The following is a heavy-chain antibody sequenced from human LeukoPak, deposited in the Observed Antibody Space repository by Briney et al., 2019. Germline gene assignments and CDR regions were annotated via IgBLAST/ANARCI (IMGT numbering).Heavy chain of an antibody. D-gene: IGHD1-1*01. V-gene: IGHV3-33*06. CDR1: GFTFSTYG. CDR2: IWYDGKNK. CDR3: AKFRGSERTAIDS. J-gene: IGHJ4*02. Sequence: GRSLRLSCAASGFTFSTYGMHWVRQAPGKGLEWVAVIWYDGKNKYYVDSVKGRFTISRDNSKNTLYLQMNSLRAEDTAVYYCAKFRGSERTAIDSWGQGTLVTVSS.